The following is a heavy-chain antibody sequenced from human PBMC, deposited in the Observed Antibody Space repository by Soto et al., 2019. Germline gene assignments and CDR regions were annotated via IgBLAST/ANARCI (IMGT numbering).Heavy chain of an antibody. Sequence: QVQLQESGPGLVKPSETLSLTCTVSGGSISSYYWSWIRQPPGKGLEWIGYIYYSGSTNYNPSLKSRVTISVDTSKSQFSLKLSSVTAADTAVYYCARLQYYFDYWGQGTLVTVSS. J-gene: IGHJ4*02. CDR2: IYYSGST. CDR3: ARLQYYFDY. V-gene: IGHV4-59*01. CDR1: GGSISSYY.